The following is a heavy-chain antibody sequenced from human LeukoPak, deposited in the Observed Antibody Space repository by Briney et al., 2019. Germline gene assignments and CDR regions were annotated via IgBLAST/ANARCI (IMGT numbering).Heavy chain of an antibody. CDR1: GGSISSGGYY. CDR2: IYYSGST. D-gene: IGHD2/OR15-2a*01. CDR3: ASRIGEAYYFDY. J-gene: IGHJ4*02. Sequence: SETLSLTCTVSGGSISSGGYYWSWIRQHPGKGLEWIGYIYYSGSTYYNPSLKSRVTISVDTSKNQFSLKLSSVTAADTAVYYCASRIGEAYYFDYWGQGTLVTVSS. V-gene: IGHV4-31*03.